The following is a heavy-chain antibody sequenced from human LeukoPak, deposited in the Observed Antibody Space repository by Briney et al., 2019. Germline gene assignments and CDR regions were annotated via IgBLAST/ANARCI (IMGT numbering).Heavy chain of an antibody. D-gene: IGHD1-26*01. CDR2: ISSSSSSI. Sequence: GGSLRLSCAASGFTFSSCSMSWVRQAPGKGLEWVSYISSSSSSIYYADSVKGRFTISRDNAKNSLFLQMNSLRAEDTAVYYCAREGGSYSFDYWGQGTLVTVSS. CDR3: AREGGSYSFDY. CDR1: GFTFSSCS. V-gene: IGHV3-48*01. J-gene: IGHJ4*02.